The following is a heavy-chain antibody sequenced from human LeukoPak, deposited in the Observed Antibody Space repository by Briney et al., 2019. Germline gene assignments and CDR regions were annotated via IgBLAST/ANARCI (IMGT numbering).Heavy chain of an antibody. Sequence: ASVKVSCKASGYTFTAYYMHWVRQAPGQGLEWMGWINPNSGGTNYAQKFQGRVTMTRDTSISTAYMELSRLRSDDTAVCYCASVTYYDSSGYYLGDYWGQGTLVTVSS. D-gene: IGHD3-22*01. CDR2: INPNSGGT. CDR1: GYTFTAYY. CDR3: ASVTYYDSSGYYLGDY. V-gene: IGHV1-2*02. J-gene: IGHJ4*02.